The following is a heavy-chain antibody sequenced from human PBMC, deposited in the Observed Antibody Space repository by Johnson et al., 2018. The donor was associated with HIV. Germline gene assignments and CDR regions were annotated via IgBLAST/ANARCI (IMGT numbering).Heavy chain of an antibody. CDR2: ISSGGRTI. J-gene: IGHJ3*02. D-gene: IGHD3-10*01. CDR1: GFNFSDHY. CDR3: ASSYSESDAFDI. Sequence: QMQLVESGGGLVKPGGSLRLSCAASGFNFSDHYMTWIRQAPGKGLEWVSYISSGGRTIYYADSVTGRFTISRDNSKNTLYLQMNSLRVEDTAVYYCASSYSESDAFDIWGQGTMVTVPS. V-gene: IGHV3-11*04.